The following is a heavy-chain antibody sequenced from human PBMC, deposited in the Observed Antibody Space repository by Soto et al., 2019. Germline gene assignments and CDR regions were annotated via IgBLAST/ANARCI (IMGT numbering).Heavy chain of an antibody. Sequence: EVQLVESGGGLVQPGGSLRLSCAASGFTFSTYWMSWVRQAPGKGLEWAANIKQDGSEKWYVDSVKGRFTISRDNAKKSLFFQMNSLRVEDTAVYYCARGDYHDDSGAFSDAFDVWGQGTMVTVSS. J-gene: IGHJ3*01. CDR1: GFTFSTYW. V-gene: IGHV3-7*04. CDR2: IKQDGSEK. D-gene: IGHD3-22*01. CDR3: ARGDYHDDSGAFSDAFDV.